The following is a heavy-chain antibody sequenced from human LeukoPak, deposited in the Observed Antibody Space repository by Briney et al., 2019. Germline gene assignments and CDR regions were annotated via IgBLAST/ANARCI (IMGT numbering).Heavy chain of an antibody. CDR2: ISGSGGST. D-gene: IGHD3-22*01. V-gene: IGHV3-23*01. Sequence: GGSLRLSCVPSGFSFSNYAMSWVRQAPGKGLEWVSSISGSGGSTHYVDSVKGRFTISRDKTKNTLYLQMNSLRAEDTAVYYCAKSSYYDASGYYREYYFDSWGQGTLGTVSS. J-gene: IGHJ4*02. CDR1: GFSFSNYA. CDR3: AKSSYYDASGYYREYYFDS.